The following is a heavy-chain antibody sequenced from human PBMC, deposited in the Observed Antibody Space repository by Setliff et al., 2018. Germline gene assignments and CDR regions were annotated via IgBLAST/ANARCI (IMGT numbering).Heavy chain of an antibody. CDR1: GNSFTGHF. CDR3: ARYITGTTPADY. Sequence: GASVKVSCKVSGNSFTGHFLHWVRQAPGRGLEWMGWINPDSGDTHSPQNFQGRVTMTTDTSTSTAYMELRSLRSDDTAVYYCARYITGTTPADYWGQGTLVTVPQ. CDR2: INPDSGDT. J-gene: IGHJ4*02. D-gene: IGHD1-7*01. V-gene: IGHV1-2*02.